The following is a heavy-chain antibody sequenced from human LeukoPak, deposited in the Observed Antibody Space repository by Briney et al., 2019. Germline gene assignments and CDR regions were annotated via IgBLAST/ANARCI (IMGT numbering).Heavy chain of an antibody. D-gene: IGHD4-4*01. V-gene: IGHV3-7*01. CDR3: ARDQVTSVYHFDD. Sequence: GGSLRLSCAASGFTFSSYWMSWVRQAPGKGLEWVANIKQDESEKYYVDSVKGRLTTFRDNAKNSLYLQMNSLRAEDTAVYYCARDQVTSVYHFDDWGQGTLVTVSS. J-gene: IGHJ4*02. CDR2: IKQDESEK. CDR1: GFTFSSYW.